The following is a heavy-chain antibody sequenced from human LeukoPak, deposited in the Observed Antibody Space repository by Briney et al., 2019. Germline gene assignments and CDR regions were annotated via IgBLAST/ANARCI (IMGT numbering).Heavy chain of an antibody. CDR3: TKDTGGAFDI. Sequence: PGGSLRLSCAASGFTFDDYTMHWVRQVPEKGLDWVSLIRGDGGSTSYVDSVKGRFTISRDNSKNSLYLQMSSLRTEDTAFYYCTKDTGGAFDIWGQGTMVTVSS. CDR2: IRGDGGST. CDR1: GFTFDDYT. D-gene: IGHD1-14*01. J-gene: IGHJ3*02. V-gene: IGHV3-43*02.